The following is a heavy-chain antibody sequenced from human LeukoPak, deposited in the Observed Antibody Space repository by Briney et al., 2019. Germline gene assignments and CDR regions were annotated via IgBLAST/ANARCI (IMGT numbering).Heavy chain of an antibody. CDR3: ARVTGMGYAFDY. V-gene: IGHV4-59*12. CDR1: GGSISSYS. J-gene: IGHJ4*02. D-gene: IGHD3-10*01. CDR2: IYDSGST. Sequence: PSETLSLTCTVSGGSISSYSWSWIRQPPGKGLEWIGYIYDSGSTYYNPSLKSRVTISVDTSKNQFSLKLSSVTAADTAVYYCARVTGMGYAFDYWGQGTLVTVSS.